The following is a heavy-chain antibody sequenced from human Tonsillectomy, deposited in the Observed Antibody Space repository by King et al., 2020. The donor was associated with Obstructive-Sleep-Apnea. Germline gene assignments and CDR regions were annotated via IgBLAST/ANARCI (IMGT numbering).Heavy chain of an antibody. CDR3: ARFTYNVLTGTFYFDL. D-gene: IGHD3-9*01. CDR2: IYYSGST. V-gene: IGHV4-30-4*01. J-gene: IGHJ5*02. CDR1: GASISTDDHY. Sequence: VPLQESGPRLVKPSETLSLTCTVSGASISTDDHYWSWIRQPPGKGLEWLAYIYYSGSTLYNPSLKGRLSISVDPSKNQFSLKLTSVTAADTAVYFCARFTYNVLTGTFYFDLWGQGTLVPVSS.